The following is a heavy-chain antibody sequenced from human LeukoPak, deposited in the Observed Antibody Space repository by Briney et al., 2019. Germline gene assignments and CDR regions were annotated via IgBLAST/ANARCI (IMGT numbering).Heavy chain of an antibody. Sequence: PGGSLRLSCAASGFKFDDYAMHWVRLRPGKGLEWVSGISWNNGFIEYVDSVKGRFTISRDNAKNSLYLHMDRLTTDDMGLYYCVKDSKLRRPLPGSFETWGQGTLVTVSS. CDR2: ISWNNGFI. D-gene: IGHD3-10*01. V-gene: IGHV3-9*03. CDR3: VKDSKLRRPLPGSFET. J-gene: IGHJ5*02. CDR1: GFKFDDYA.